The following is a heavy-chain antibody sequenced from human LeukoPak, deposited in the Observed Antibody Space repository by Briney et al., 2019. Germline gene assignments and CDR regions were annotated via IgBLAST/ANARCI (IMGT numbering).Heavy chain of an antibody. CDR1: VYTFTSCD. V-gene: IGHV1-8*01. D-gene: IGHD6-19*01. J-gene: IGHJ4*02. Sequence: GASVRVSCTASVYTFTSCDINWVRQAPGPGLEWMGWMNPNSGNTGYAQSFQGRITMTRDISIGTAYMELSNLTSEDTAIYYCTRGSSGRRDNWGQGTLVTVSA. CDR3: TRGSSGRRDN. CDR2: MNPNSGNT.